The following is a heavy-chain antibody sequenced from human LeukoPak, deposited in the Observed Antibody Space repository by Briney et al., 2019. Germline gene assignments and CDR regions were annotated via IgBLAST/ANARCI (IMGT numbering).Heavy chain of an antibody. D-gene: IGHD1-26*01. J-gene: IGHJ4*02. Sequence: ASVKVSCKASGFTFTRYGINWVRQAPGQGLEWMGWISAYNGNTNYAQKLQGRVTMTTDTSTSTAYMELRSLRSDDTAVYYCARDSRVVGANFDYWGQGTLVTVSS. CDR3: ARDSRVVGANFDY. CDR2: ISAYNGNT. V-gene: IGHV1-18*01. CDR1: GFTFTRYG.